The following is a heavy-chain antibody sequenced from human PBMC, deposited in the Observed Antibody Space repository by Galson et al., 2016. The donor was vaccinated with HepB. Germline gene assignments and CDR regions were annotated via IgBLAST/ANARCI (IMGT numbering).Heavy chain of an antibody. V-gene: IGHV3-11*03. D-gene: IGHD6-19*01. J-gene: IGHJ6*02. Sequence: SLRLSCAASGFIFSNYAMSWVRQAPGKGLEWVSYISSSGSYNTNYADSVKGRFTISRDNAKNSLSLQMNSLRADDTAVYYCARSGAWSISWMDLWGQGATVTVSS. CDR3: ARSGAWSISWMDL. CDR2: ISSSGSYNT. CDR1: GFIFSNYA.